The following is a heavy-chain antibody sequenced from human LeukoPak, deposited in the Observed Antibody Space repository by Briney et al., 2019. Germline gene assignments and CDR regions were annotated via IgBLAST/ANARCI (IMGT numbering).Heavy chain of an antibody. V-gene: IGHV4-4*02. Sequence: SETLSLTCGVSGGSISNTNWWSWVRQPPGQGLEWIGEISLIGLTHYNPSLESRVTVSLDKSKNQLSLNLTSVTAADTAVYYCSRENGAFSPFGYWGQGTLVTVSS. J-gene: IGHJ4*02. CDR3: SRENGAFSPFGY. CDR2: ISLIGLT. CDR1: GGSISNTNW. D-gene: IGHD2-8*01.